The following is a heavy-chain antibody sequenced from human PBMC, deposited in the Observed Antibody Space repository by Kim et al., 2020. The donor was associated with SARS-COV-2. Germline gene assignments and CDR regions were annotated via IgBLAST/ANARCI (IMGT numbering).Heavy chain of an antibody. J-gene: IGHJ6*02. Sequence: GGSLRLSCAASGFTFSDYYMSWIRQAPGKGLEWVSYISSSSSYTNYADSVKGRFTISRDNAKNSLYLQMNSLRAEDTAVYYCARDIKYSSSWYYYYGMDVWGQGTTVTVSS. CDR2: ISSSSSYT. CDR3: ARDIKYSSSWYYYYGMDV. D-gene: IGHD6-13*01. CDR1: GFTFSDYY. V-gene: IGHV3-11*05.